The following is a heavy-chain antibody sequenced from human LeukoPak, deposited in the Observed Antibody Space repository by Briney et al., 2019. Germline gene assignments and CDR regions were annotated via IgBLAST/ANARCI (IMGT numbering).Heavy chain of an antibody. J-gene: IGHJ1*01. V-gene: IGHV3-21*01. CDR3: ARDYDSSGYARKYFQH. Sequence: PGGSLRLSCAASGFTFSSYSMNWVRQAPGKGLEWVSSISSSSSYIYYADSVKGRFTISRDNAKNSLYLQMNSLRAEDTAVYYCARDYDSSGYARKYFQHWGQGTLVTVSS. CDR2: ISSSSSYI. D-gene: IGHD3-22*01. CDR1: GFTFSSYS.